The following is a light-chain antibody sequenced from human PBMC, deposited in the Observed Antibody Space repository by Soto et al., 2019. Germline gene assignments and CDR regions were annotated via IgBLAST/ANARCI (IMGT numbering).Light chain of an antibody. CDR3: QQANGFPRT. CDR2: DAS. J-gene: IGKJ1*01. Sequence: EIVLTQSPGTLSLSPGERATLSCRASQTVRNNYLAWYQQKPGQAPRLLIYDASSRATGIPDRFSGSGSGTDFTLTISNLQPEDFATYYCQQANGFPRTFGQGTKVDIK. V-gene: IGKV3-20*01. CDR1: QTVRNNY.